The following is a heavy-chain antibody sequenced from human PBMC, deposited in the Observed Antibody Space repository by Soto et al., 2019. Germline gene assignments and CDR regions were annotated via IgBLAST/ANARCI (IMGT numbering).Heavy chain of an antibody. Sequence: EVQLVESGGGLVQPGGSLRLSCAASGFTVSNNYMSWVRQAPGQGLEWVSVIYSGGNTYYADSVKGRFTISRDNSKNTLFLQMNSLRDEDSAVYYCAKEGIAARPTRYFDYWGQGTLVPVSS. D-gene: IGHD6-6*01. CDR3: AKEGIAARPTRYFDY. CDR1: GFTVSNNY. V-gene: IGHV3-66*01. CDR2: IYSGGNT. J-gene: IGHJ4*02.